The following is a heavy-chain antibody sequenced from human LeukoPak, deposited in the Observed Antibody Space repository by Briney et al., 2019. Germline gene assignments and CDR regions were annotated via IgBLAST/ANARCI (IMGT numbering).Heavy chain of an antibody. J-gene: IGHJ5*02. D-gene: IGHD1-20*01. CDR1: GDSVSSNSAP. Sequence: SQTLSLTCAISGDSVSSNSAPWTWIRQSPSRGLEWLGRTYYRSKWYNDYAVSVKSRITFSPDTSKNQFSLQLNSVTPEDTAVYYCARVLSGTDGWFDPWGQGTLVTVSS. CDR3: ARVLSGTDGWFDP. V-gene: IGHV6-1*01. CDR2: TYYRSKWYN.